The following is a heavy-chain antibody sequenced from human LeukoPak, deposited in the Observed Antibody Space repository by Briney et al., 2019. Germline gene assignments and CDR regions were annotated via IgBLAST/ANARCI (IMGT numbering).Heavy chain of an antibody. J-gene: IGHJ4*02. CDR1: GGSISSSSYY. CDR2: IYYSGST. CDR3: AIFSRITIFGVVTPDNDY. V-gene: IGHV4-39*01. D-gene: IGHD3-3*01. Sequence: KPSETLSLTCTVPGGSISSSSYYWGWIRQPPGKGLEWIGSIYYSGSTYYNPSLKSRVTISVDTSKNQFSLTLSSVTAADTAVYYCAIFSRITIFGVVTPDNDYWGQGTLVTVSS.